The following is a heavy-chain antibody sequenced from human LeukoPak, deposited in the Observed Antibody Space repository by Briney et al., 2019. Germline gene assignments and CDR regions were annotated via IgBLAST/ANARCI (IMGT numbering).Heavy chain of an antibody. CDR3: ARQRKGDIVVVVAAISSSNDAFDI. CDR1: GYSFTSNW. Sequence: GESLKISCKGSGYSFTSNWIAWVRQMPGKGLEWMGIIYPGDSDTRYSPSFQGQVTISADKSISTAYLQWSSLKASDSAMYYCARQRKGDIVVVVAAISSSNDAFDIWGQGTMVTVSS. V-gene: IGHV5-51*01. J-gene: IGHJ3*02. D-gene: IGHD2-15*01. CDR2: IYPGDSDT.